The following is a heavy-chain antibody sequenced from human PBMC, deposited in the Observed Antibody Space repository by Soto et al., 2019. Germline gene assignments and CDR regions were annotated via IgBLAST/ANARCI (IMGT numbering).Heavy chain of an antibody. D-gene: IGHD3-16*02. Sequence: GASVKVSCKASGYTFTSYGISWVRQAPGQRLEWMGWISAYNGNTNYAQKLQGRVTMTTDTSTSTAYMELRSLRSDDTAVYYCARPYDYVWGSYRYDAFDIWGQGTMVTVSS. CDR3: ARPYDYVWGSYRYDAFDI. CDR1: GYTFTSYG. CDR2: ISAYNGNT. J-gene: IGHJ3*02. V-gene: IGHV1-18*01.